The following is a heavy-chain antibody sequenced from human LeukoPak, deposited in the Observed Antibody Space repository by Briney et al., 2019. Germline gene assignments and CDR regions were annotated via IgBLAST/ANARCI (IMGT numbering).Heavy chain of an antibody. CDR1: GFSVSGKF. J-gene: IGHJ4*02. V-gene: IGHV3-23*01. CDR3: AKKWGVGTTTLDYYDY. Sequence: QAGGSLRLSCAASGFSVSGKFMSWVRQAPGKGLEWVSGINGSGGSTYYADSVKGRFTISRDNSKNTLYLQMNSLTDEDTAVYYCAKKWGVGTTTLDYYDYWGQGTLVTVSS. D-gene: IGHD1-26*01. CDR2: INGSGGST.